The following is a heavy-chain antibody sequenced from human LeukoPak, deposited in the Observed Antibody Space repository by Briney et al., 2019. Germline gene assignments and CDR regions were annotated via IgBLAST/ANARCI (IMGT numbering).Heavy chain of an antibody. CDR1: GFTVSSYS. CDR2: ISSGSGGGT. V-gene: IGHV3-23*01. D-gene: IGHD3-10*01. Sequence: GGSLRLSCAASGFTVSSYSMSWVRQAPGKGLEWVSAISSGSGGGTYYADSVKGRFTVSRDNSKNTLYLQMNSLRAEDTAVYHCAKPTYGSGSPDYWGQGTLVTVSS. J-gene: IGHJ4*02. CDR3: AKPTYGSGSPDY.